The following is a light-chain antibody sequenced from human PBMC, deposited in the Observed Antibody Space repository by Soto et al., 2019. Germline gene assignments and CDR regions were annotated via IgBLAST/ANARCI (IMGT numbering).Light chain of an antibody. CDR1: SSNIGAGYD. Sequence: QSVLTQPPSVSGAPGQRVTISCTGSSSNIGAGYDVQWYQQVPGTAPKLLISNSINRPSGVPDRFSGSRSDTSASLAITGSQADDEADYYCQSYDRSLSGWVFGGGTKLTVL. CDR2: NSI. V-gene: IGLV1-40*01. CDR3: QSYDRSLSGWV. J-gene: IGLJ3*02.